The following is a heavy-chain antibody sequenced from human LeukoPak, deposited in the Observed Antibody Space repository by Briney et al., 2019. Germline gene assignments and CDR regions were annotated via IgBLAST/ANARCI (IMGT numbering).Heavy chain of an antibody. CDR3: AKGGGFVARGWYYFDY. V-gene: IGHV3-33*06. CDR2: IWYDGSNK. D-gene: IGHD6-25*01. Sequence: GRSLRLSCAASGFTFSSYGMHWVRQAPGKGLEWVAVIWYDGSNKYYADSVKGRFTISRDNSKNTLYLQMNSLRAEDTAVYYCAKGGGFVARGWYYFDYWGQGTLVTVSS. CDR1: GFTFSSYG. J-gene: IGHJ4*02.